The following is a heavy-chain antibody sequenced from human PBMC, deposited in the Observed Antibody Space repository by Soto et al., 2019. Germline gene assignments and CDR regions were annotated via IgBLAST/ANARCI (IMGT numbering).Heavy chain of an antibody. V-gene: IGHV4-59*08. D-gene: IGHD3-10*01. Sequence: PSETLSLTCTVSGGSISSYYWSWILQPPGKGLEWVGYIYYGGTTSYNPSLKSRVTISLETSKSQFSLRLTSVTAADTAVYYCARLGRYYQSLDSWGPGTLVTVSS. CDR1: GGSISSYY. CDR3: ARLGRYYQSLDS. CDR2: IYYGGTT. J-gene: IGHJ5*01.